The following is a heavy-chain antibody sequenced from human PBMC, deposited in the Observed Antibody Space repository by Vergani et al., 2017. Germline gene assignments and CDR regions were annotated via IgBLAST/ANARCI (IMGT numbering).Heavy chain of an antibody. CDR2: IKNTGDST. CDR3: GRGSDNSN. D-gene: IGHD1-1*01. CDR1: GFTFSSHA. Sequence: EVQLLQSEGAVVQPGGSLRLSCVACGFTFSSHAMSWVRQGHGQGLEWVSSIKNTGDSTHYADSVKGRFTISRDNSKNTLYLQMTSLRVEDTAVYYCGRGSDNSNWGQGTLVTVSS. V-gene: IGHV3-23*01. J-gene: IGHJ4*02.